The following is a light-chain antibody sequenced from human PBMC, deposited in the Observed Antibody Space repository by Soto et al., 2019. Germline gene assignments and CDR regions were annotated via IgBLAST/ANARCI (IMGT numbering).Light chain of an antibody. Sequence: DIQMTQSASSLSASVGHRVTITCQASQVISNYLNWYQQKPGKAPKLLIYDISTLEIGVPSRFSGSGSGTDFTFTITGLQPEDIATYYCQQYENLPYTFGQGTKLEI. V-gene: IGKV1-33*01. J-gene: IGKJ2*01. CDR1: QVISNY. CDR2: DIS. CDR3: QQYENLPYT.